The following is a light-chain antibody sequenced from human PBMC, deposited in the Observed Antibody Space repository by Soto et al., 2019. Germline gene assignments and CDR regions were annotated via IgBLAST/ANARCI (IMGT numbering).Light chain of an antibody. V-gene: IGLV2-11*01. Sequence: QAVVTQPRSVSGSPGQSVTISCTGTSSDVGGYDYVSWYQQHPGKAPKFMIYDVSKRPSGVPDRFSGSKSGNTASLTISGLQADDEADYYCCSYAGSYTWVFGGGTKLTVL. CDR2: DVS. J-gene: IGLJ3*02. CDR1: SSDVGGYDY. CDR3: CSYAGSYTWV.